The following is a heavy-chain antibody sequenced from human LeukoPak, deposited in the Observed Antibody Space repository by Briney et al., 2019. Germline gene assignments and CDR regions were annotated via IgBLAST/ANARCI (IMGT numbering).Heavy chain of an antibody. CDR1: GYSFTTYG. CDR3: ARDRITMVRGACDY. J-gene: IGHJ4*02. V-gene: IGHV1-18*01. D-gene: IGHD3-10*01. CDR2: ISAYNGHT. Sequence: GASVKVSCKAAGYSFTTYGITWVRQAPGQGLEWVGWISAYNGHTDYAQNLQDRVTMTTDTSTSTAYMELRSLRSDDTAVYYCARDRITMVRGACDYWGQGTLVTVSS.